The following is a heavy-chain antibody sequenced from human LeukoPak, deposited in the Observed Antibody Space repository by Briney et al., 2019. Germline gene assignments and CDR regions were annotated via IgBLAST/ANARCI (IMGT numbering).Heavy chain of an antibody. CDR3: ARATLPRTYYDSSGYSSYPFDY. V-gene: IGHV1-69*05. CDR2: IIPIFGTA. Sequence: SVKVSCKASGGPLSRYAISWVRQAPGQGLEWMGRIIPIFGTANYAQKFQGRVTITTDESTSTAYMELSSLRSEDTAVYYCARATLPRTYYDSSGYSSYPFDYWGQGTLVTVSS. CDR1: GGPLSRYA. D-gene: IGHD3-22*01. J-gene: IGHJ4*02.